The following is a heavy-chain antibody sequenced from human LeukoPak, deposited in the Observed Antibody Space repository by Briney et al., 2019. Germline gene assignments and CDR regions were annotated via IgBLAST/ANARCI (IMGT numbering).Heavy chain of an antibody. CDR3: AKDMRVLRGYSGYEYHFDI. CDR1: GFTFDDYA. Sequence: GGSLRLSCAASGFTFDDYAMHWVRQAPGKGLEWVSGISWNSGSIGYADSVKGRFTISRDNAKNSLYLQMNSLRAEDTALYYCAKDMRVLRGYSGYEYHFDIWGQGTMVTVSS. CDR2: ISWNSGSI. D-gene: IGHD5-12*01. V-gene: IGHV3-9*01. J-gene: IGHJ3*02.